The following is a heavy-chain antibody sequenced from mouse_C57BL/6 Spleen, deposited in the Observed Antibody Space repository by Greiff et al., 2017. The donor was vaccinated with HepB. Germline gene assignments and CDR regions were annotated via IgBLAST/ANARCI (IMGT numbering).Heavy chain of an antibody. J-gene: IGHJ1*03. CDR2: IYPGDGDT. D-gene: IGHD1-1*01. V-gene: IGHV1-82*01. CDR3: AKYYYGSSYGYFDV. Sequence: VQLQQSGPELVKPGASVKISCKASGYAFSSSWMNWVKQRPGKGLEWIGRIYPGDGDTNYNGKFKGKATLTADKSSSTAYMQLSSLTSEDSAVYFCAKYYYGSSYGYFDVGGTGTTVTVSS. CDR1: GYAFSSSW.